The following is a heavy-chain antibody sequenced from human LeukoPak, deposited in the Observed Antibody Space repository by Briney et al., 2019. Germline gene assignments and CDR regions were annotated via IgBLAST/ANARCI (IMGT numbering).Heavy chain of an antibody. CDR1: GGTFSSYA. V-gene: IGHV1-69*13. Sequence: SVKVSCKASGGTFSSYAISWVRQAPGQGLEWMGGIIPIFGTANYAQKFQGRVTITADESTSTAYMELSSPRSEDTAVYYCARRYCSGGSCYLDYFDYWGQGTLVTVSS. J-gene: IGHJ4*02. CDR3: ARRYCSGGSCYLDYFDY. CDR2: IIPIFGTA. D-gene: IGHD2-15*01.